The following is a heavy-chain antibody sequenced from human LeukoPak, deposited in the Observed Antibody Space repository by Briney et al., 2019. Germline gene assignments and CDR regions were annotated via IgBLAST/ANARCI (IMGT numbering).Heavy chain of an antibody. V-gene: IGHV4-59*01. CDR3: ARHLYYSASAFWYIDL. Sequence: SETLSITCTGPCGSISSYYCSWIRQPPRKGPELIVFIYYSGSTNYNPSLKSRVTISVDTSKNQFSLKLSSVTAADTAMYYCARHLYYSASAFWYIDLWGRGTLVIVSP. CDR1: CGSISSYY. CDR2: IYYSGST. J-gene: IGHJ2*01. D-gene: IGHD3-10*01.